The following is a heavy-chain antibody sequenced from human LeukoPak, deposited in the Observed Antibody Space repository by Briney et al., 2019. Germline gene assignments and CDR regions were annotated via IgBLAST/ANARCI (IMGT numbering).Heavy chain of an antibody. CDR3: ARSIAVAGTPFDY. CDR2: IIPILGTA. D-gene: IGHD6-19*01. CDR1: GYSFTSYW. V-gene: IGHV1-69*08. Sequence: KISCKGSGYSFTSYWISWVRQAPGQGLEWMGRIIPILGTANYAQKFQGRVTITADKSTSTAYMELSSLRSEDTAVYYCARSIAVAGTPFDYWGQGTLVTVPS. J-gene: IGHJ4*02.